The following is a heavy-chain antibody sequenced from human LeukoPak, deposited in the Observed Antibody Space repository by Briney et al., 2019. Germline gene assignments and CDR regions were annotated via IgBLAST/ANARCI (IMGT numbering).Heavy chain of an antibody. CDR2: TNHSGST. CDR3: ARHYIVVVVAATSGWFDP. J-gene: IGHJ5*02. Sequence: PSETLSLACAVYGGSFSGYYWSWIRQPPGKGLEWIGETNHSGSTNYNPSLKSRVTISADTSKNQFSLKLSSVTAADTAVYYCARHYIVVVVAATSGWFDPWGQGTLVTVSS. V-gene: IGHV4-34*01. CDR1: GGSFSGYY. D-gene: IGHD2-15*01.